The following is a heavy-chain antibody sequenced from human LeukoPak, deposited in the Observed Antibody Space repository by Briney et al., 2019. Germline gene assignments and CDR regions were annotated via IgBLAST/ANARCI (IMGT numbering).Heavy chain of an antibody. Sequence: PSETLSLTCTVSGGSISSYYWSWIRQPPGKGLEWIGYIYYSGSTNYNPSLESRVTISVDTSKNQFSLKLSSVTAADTAVYYCARGEGSHFDWGQGTLVTVSS. J-gene: IGHJ4*02. D-gene: IGHD3-10*01. CDR1: GGSISSYY. CDR3: ARGEGSHFD. V-gene: IGHV4-59*08. CDR2: IYYSGST.